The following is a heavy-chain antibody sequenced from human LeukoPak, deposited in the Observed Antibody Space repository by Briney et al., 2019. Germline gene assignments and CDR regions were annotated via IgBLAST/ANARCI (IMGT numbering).Heavy chain of an antibody. J-gene: IGHJ6*03. D-gene: IGHD3-22*01. V-gene: IGHV4-4*07. CDR1: SGSISSYY. CDR2: IYTSGSA. CDR3: ARDRTNYYDSSGYMDV. Sequence: PSETLSLTCTVSSGSISSYYWSWIRQPAGKGLEWIGRIYTSGSANYNPSLKSRVTMSVDTSKNQFSLKLSSVTAADTAVYYCARDRTNYYDSSGYMDVWGKGTTVTVSS.